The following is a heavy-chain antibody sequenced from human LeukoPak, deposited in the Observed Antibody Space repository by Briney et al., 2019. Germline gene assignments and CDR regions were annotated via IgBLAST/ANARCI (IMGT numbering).Heavy chain of an antibody. CDR3: ARALTDYYYGMDV. J-gene: IGHJ6*02. V-gene: IGHV3-21*01. Sequence: PGGSLRLSCAASGFTFSSYSMNWVRQAPGKGLEWVSSVSSSSSYIYYADSVKGRFTISRDNSKNTLYLQMNSLRAEDTAVYYCARALTDYYYGMDVRGQGTTVTVSS. CDR2: VSSSSSYI. CDR1: GFTFSSYS.